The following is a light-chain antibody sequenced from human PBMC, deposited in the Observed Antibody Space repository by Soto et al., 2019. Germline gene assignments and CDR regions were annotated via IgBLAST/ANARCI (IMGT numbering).Light chain of an antibody. V-gene: IGLV2-23*01. CDR1: TSDVGSYYL. Sequence: QSALTQPASVSGSPGQSITISCTGTTSDVGSYYLVCWYQHQPGKAHNMIFYENNKRSSVVSSRFSCSKSGNTASLTISGLPDEDEADYFCCSWAGDNAHWVFGGGTKLTVL. CDR2: ENN. CDR3: CSWAGDNAHWV. J-gene: IGLJ3*02.